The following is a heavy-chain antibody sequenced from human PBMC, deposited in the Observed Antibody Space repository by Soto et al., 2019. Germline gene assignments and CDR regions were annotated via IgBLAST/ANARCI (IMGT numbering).Heavy chain of an antibody. CDR1: GFTLRTYT. Sequence: SVGSLRLSCAASGFTLRTYTMNWVRQAPGKGLEWVSSISISSSDRYYADSVRGRFTISRDNAKNALYLQMNSLRADDTAVYFCVRAMNPICGGQGTLVPVSS. CDR3: VRAMNPIC. V-gene: IGHV3-21*06. J-gene: IGHJ4*01. CDR2: ISISSSDR.